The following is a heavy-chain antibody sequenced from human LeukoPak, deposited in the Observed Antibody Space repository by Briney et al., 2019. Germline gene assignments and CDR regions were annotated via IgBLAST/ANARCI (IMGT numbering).Heavy chain of an antibody. CDR2: IYNNGRT. CDR1: GGSISSGDYY. Sequence: SQTLSLTCTVSGGSISSGDYYWSWIRQPPGKGLEWIGYIYNNGRTYYNPSLKSRVTISVDTSKNLFSLKVSSVTAADAAVYYCARGRSSSWSSFDYWGQGTLVTVSS. CDR3: ARGRSSSWSSFDY. J-gene: IGHJ4*02. D-gene: IGHD6-13*01. V-gene: IGHV4-30-4*01.